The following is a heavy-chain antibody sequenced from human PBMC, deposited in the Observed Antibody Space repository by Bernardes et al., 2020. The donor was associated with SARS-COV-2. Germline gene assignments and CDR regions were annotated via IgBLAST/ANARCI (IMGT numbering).Heavy chain of an antibody. Sequence: ASVKVSCKASGYSFSTYGISWVRQAPGQGLEYMAWISTYNGNTDYAQQFEGRITMTEDTSTDTAYMEVSSLRSEDTAVYYCATAFVLAAHNKITIPPQGVGQLHYYYGMDVWGQGTTVTVSS. V-gene: IGHV1-18*01. D-gene: IGHD3-3*01. CDR1: GYSFSTYG. CDR2: ISTYNGNT. CDR3: ATAFVLAAHNKITIPPQGVGQLHYYYGMDV. J-gene: IGHJ6*02.